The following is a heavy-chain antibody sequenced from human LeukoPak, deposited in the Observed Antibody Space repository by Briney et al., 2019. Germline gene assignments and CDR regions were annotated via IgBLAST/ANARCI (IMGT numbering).Heavy chain of an antibody. V-gene: IGHV3-30*02. Sequence: PGGSLRLSCAASGFTFSSYDMHWVRQAPGKGLEWVAFIRYDGSNKYYADSVKGRFTISRDNSKNTLYLQMNSLRAEDTAVHYCAKDRSSKYYYYYYMDVWGKGTTVTVSS. CDR1: GFTFSSYD. J-gene: IGHJ6*03. CDR2: IRYDGSNK. CDR3: AKDRSSKYYYYYYMDV. D-gene: IGHD2-2*01.